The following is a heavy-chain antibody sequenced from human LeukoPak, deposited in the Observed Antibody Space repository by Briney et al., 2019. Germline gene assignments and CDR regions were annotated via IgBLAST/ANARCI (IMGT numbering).Heavy chain of an antibody. CDR1: GFTFSNFA. V-gene: IGHV3-23*01. CDR2: IRGSGGTT. Sequence: WGSLRLSCAASGFTFSNFAMAWVRQAPGKRLELVSGIRGSGGTTNYADSVKGRFTISRDNSKNTLYLQMNNLKAEDTAIYYCAKDRTGSSWYYFDYWGQGTLVTVSS. D-gene: IGHD6-13*01. J-gene: IGHJ4*02. CDR3: AKDRTGSSWYYFDY.